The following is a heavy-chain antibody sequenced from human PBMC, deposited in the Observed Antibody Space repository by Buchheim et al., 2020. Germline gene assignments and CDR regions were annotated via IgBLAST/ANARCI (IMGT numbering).Heavy chain of an antibody. CDR2: INPSGGST. Sequence: QVQLVQSGAEVKKPGASVKVSCKASGYTFTSYYMHWVRQAPGQGLEWMGIINPSGGSTSYAQKFQGRVTMTRDTSTSTVYIELSSLRSEDTAVYYCARDSGPYCGGDCYPYYYYYYIDVWGKGTT. D-gene: IGHD2-21*02. V-gene: IGHV1-46*01. CDR1: GYTFTSYY. CDR3: ARDSGPYCGGDCYPYYYYYYIDV. J-gene: IGHJ6*03.